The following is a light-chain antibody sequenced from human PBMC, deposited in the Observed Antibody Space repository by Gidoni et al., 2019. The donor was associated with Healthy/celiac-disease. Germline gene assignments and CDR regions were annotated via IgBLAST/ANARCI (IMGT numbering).Light chain of an antibody. J-gene: IGKJ1*01. Sequence: EIVMTQSPATLSVAPGGRATLSCRDSQTVSSNLDWYQQKPGQAPRLLIYGASTRATGIPARFSGSGSGTEFTLNISSLQSEDVAVYYCKQYNNWPPWTFGQGTKVEIK. V-gene: IGKV3-15*01. CDR2: GAS. CDR3: KQYNNWPPWT. CDR1: QTVSSN.